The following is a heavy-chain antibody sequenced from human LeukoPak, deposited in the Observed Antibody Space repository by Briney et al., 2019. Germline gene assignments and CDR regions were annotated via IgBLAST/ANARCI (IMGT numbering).Heavy chain of an antibody. CDR3: ARHFGYDDSSDYQGVPDH. CDR2: IIPIFGTA. CDR1: GGTFSSYA. V-gene: IGHV1-69*06. D-gene: IGHD3-22*01. J-gene: IGHJ4*02. Sequence: GASVKVSCKASGGTFSSYAISWVRQAPGQGLEWMGGIIPIFGTANYAQKFQGRVTITADKSTSTAYMELSSLRSEDTAVYYCARHFGYDDSSDYQGVPDHWGQGSLVTVSS.